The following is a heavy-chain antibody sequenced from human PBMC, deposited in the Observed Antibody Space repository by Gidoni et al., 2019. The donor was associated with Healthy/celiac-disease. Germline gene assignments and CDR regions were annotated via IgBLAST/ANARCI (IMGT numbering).Heavy chain of an antibody. D-gene: IGHD2-15*01. Sequence: EVQLVESGGGLVKLGGSLRLSCAASGFTFSSYSMNWVRQAPGKGLEWVSSISSSSSYIYYADSVKGRFTISRDNAKNSLYLQMNSLRAEDTAVYYCASYRGCSGGSCYPGYWGQGTLVTVSS. CDR1: GFTFSSYS. V-gene: IGHV3-21*01. CDR2: ISSSSSYI. J-gene: IGHJ4*02. CDR3: ASYRGCSGGSCYPGY.